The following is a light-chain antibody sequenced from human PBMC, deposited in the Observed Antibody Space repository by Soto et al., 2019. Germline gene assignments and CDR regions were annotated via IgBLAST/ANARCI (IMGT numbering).Light chain of an antibody. CDR3: EQSDGAPYA. J-gene: IGKJ2*01. V-gene: IGKV1-39*01. CDR2: AAS. Sequence: DIQMTQSPSSLSASVGDRLTITCRANQSISNFLNWYQQKPGKAPKLLIYAASSLQGGVPSRFSGSRAVTDFTLRSSSPQTEDFATYSCEQSDGAPYAFVHGTKLDI. CDR1: QSISNF.